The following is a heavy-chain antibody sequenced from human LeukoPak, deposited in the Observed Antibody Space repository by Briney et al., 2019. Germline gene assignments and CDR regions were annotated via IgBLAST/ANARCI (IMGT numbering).Heavy chain of an antibody. Sequence: PGGSLRLSCAASGFTFSSYSMNWVRQAPGKGLEWVSSISSSSSYIYYADSVKGRFTISRDNAKNSLYLQMNSLRAEDTAVYYCAREGYDILTGYDDAFDIWGQGTMVTVSS. V-gene: IGHV3-21*01. CDR3: AREGYDILTGYDDAFDI. J-gene: IGHJ3*02. CDR2: ISSSSSYI. CDR1: GFTFSSYS. D-gene: IGHD3-9*01.